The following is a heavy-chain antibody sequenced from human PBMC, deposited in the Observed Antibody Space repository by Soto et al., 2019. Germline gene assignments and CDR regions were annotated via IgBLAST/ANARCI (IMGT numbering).Heavy chain of an antibody. CDR3: SRHYCSGGSCYYYGMDV. Sequence: SETLSLTCAVSGGSISSSGHYWGWVRQPPGKGLEWIGTIHYSGDAYYNPSLKSRVSISVDTSKSQFSLKLNSVTAADTALYYCSRHYCSGGSCYYYGMDVWGQGTTVTVS. D-gene: IGHD2-15*01. J-gene: IGHJ6*02. V-gene: IGHV4-39*01. CDR1: GGSISSSGHY. CDR2: IHYSGDA.